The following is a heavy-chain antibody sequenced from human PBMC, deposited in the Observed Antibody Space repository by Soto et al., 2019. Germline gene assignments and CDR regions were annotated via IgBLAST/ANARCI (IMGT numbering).Heavy chain of an antibody. CDR1: GGSISSGGYY. CDR3: ARLPYSSSSSSVEVNWFDP. J-gene: IGHJ5*02. D-gene: IGHD6-6*01. V-gene: IGHV4-31*03. Sequence: SETLSLTCTVSGGSISSGGYYWSWIRQHPGKSLERIGYIYYSGSTYYNPSLKSRVTISVDTSKNQFSLKLSSVTAADTDVYSCARLPYSSSSSSVEVNWFDPRGQGHMIAVAS. CDR2: IYYSGST.